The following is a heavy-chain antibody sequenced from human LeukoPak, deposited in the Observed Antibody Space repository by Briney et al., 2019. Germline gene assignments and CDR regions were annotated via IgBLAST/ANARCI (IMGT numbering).Heavy chain of an antibody. CDR2: ISGSGAST. V-gene: IGHV3-23*01. D-gene: IGHD6-19*01. CDR3: AKGASSGWLLYWFDP. CDR1: GFTFSSYA. J-gene: IGHJ5*02. Sequence: GGSLRLSCAASGFTFSSYAMTWVRQTPKEGLEWVSAISGSGASTYYTDSVKGRFTISRDNSKNTLYLQMNTLRAEDTAVYYCAKGASSGWLLYWFDPWGQGTLVRVSS.